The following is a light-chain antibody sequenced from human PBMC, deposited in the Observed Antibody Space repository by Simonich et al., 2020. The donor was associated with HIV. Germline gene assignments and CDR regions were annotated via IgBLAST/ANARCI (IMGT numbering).Light chain of an antibody. V-gene: IGKV3D-20*01. Sequence: EIVLTQSPGTLSLSPGERATLSCRASQSVSSSYLAWYQQKPGLAPRLLIYDASSRPTGIPDRISGSGSGTDFTLTISRLEPEDFAVYYCQQYGSSPLTFGGGTKVEIK. CDR3: QQYGSSPLT. CDR2: DAS. CDR1: QSVSSSY. J-gene: IGKJ4*01.